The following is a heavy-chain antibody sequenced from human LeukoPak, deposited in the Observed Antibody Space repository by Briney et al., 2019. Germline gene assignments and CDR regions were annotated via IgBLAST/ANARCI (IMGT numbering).Heavy chain of an antibody. D-gene: IGHD3-10*01. J-gene: IGHJ4*01. CDR2: ITSDGSST. CDR3: ARGEYYFDY. V-gene: IGHV3-74*01. CDR1: GFTFSIYW. Sequence: GGSLPLSRAPSGFTFSIYWMHSVRHPAGKGGVWGGRITSDGSSTSYAASVKGRFTISRDNAKNTLYLQMNSLRAEDTGVYYCARGEYYFDYWGQGTLVTVSS.